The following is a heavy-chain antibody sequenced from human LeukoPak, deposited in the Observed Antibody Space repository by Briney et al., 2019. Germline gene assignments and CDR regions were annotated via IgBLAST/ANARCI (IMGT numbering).Heavy chain of an antibody. Sequence: SETLSLTCTVSGGSISSRSYYWGWIRQPPGKGLEWIGCIYYSGSTSYNPSLKSRVTISVDTSKNQFSLKLSSVTAADTALYYCARQPGVSGIELHYYYYMDVWGKGTTVAVSS. CDR2: IYYSGST. CDR3: ARQPGVSGIELHYYYYMDV. CDR1: GGSISSRSYY. V-gene: IGHV4-39*01. J-gene: IGHJ6*03. D-gene: IGHD2-8*01.